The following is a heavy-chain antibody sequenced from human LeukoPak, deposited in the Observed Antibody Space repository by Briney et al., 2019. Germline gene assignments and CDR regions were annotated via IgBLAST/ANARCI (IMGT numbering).Heavy chain of an antibody. CDR1: GYSISSGYY. D-gene: IGHD3-22*01. V-gene: IGHV4-61*01. CDR3: ARGHYYDSSDDC. Sequence: SETLSLTCTVSGYSISSGYYWSWIRQPPGKGLEWIGYIYYSGSTNYNPSLKSRVTISVDTSKNQFSLRLTSVTAADTAVYYCARGHYYDSSDDCWGQGTLVTVSS. J-gene: IGHJ4*02. CDR2: IYYSGST.